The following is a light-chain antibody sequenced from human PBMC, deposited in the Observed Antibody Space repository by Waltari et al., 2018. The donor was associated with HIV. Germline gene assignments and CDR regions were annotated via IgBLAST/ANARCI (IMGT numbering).Light chain of an antibody. CDR1: SRDVGGYNY. V-gene: IGLV2-14*01. CDR2: EVS. J-gene: IGLJ2*01. Sequence: QSALTQPASVSGSPGQSITISCPAPSRDVGGYNYVSWYQQHPGKAPKLMIYEVSNRPSGVSNRFSGSKSGNTASLTISGLQAEDEADYYCSSYTSSSTLVVFGGGTKLTVL. CDR3: SSYTSSSTLVV.